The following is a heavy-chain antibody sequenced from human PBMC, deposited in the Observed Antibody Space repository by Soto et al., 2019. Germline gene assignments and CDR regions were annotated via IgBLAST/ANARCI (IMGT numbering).Heavy chain of an antibody. V-gene: IGHV3-30*04. J-gene: IGHJ6*02. CDR2: KEFDGINQ. CDR1: GFTFSSFA. CDR3: ARGDIAAPFYYYGMDV. D-gene: IGHD2-15*01. Sequence: GSLRLSCAASGFTFSSFAMHWVRQAPGKGLEWVAVKEFDGINQYYADSVKGRFTISRDNSKNTLDLQMSSLRLEDTAVYYCARGDIAAPFYYYGMDVWGQGTTVTVSS.